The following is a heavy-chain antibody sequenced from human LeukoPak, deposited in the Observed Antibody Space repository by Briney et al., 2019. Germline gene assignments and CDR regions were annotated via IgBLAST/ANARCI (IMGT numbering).Heavy chain of an antibody. V-gene: IGHV3-30-3*02. Sequence: GGSLRLSCAASGFIFSNDAMHWVRQAPGKGLEWVSFISYDGSNEYYADSVKGRLTISRDNSKNTLYLQINSLRAEDTAVYYCAKGGGNDYYGMDVWGQGTTVTVSS. J-gene: IGHJ6*02. D-gene: IGHD6-25*01. CDR3: AKGGGNDYYGMDV. CDR2: ISYDGSNE. CDR1: GFIFSNDA.